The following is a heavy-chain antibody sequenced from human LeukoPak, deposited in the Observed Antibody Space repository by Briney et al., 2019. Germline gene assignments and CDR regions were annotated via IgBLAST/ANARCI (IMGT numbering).Heavy chain of an antibody. D-gene: IGHD4-23*01. J-gene: IGHJ4*02. CDR1: GGTFSCYT. CDR2: IIPILGIA. V-gene: IGHV1-69*04. CDR3: ARDRNGGNLVDY. Sequence: SVKVSCKASGGTFSCYTISWVRQAPGQGLEWMGRIIPILGIANYAQKFQGRVTITADKSTSTAYMELSSLRSEDTAVYYCARDRNGGNLVDYWGQGTLVTVSS.